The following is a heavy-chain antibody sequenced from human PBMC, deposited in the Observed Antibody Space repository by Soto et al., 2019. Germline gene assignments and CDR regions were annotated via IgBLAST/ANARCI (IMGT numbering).Heavy chain of an antibody. CDR3: AKDQGDIVVVVAAPYYYYGMDV. V-gene: IGHV3-30*18. CDR1: GFTFSSYG. D-gene: IGHD2-15*01. Sequence: GGSLRLSCVASGFTFSSYGMHWVRQAPGKGLEWVAVISYDGSNKYYADSVKGRFTISRDNSKNTLYLQMNSLRAEDTAVYYCAKDQGDIVVVVAAPYYYYGMDVWGQGTTVTVSS. CDR2: ISYDGSNK. J-gene: IGHJ6*02.